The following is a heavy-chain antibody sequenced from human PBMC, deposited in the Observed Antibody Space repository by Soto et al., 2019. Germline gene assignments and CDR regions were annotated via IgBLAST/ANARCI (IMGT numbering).Heavy chain of an antibody. D-gene: IGHD3-9*01. V-gene: IGHV3-48*01. J-gene: IGHJ1*01. Sequence: GGSLRLSCAASGFTFSSYSMNWVRQAPGKGLEWVSYISSSSSTIYYADSMKGRFAISRDNAKNSLYLQMNSLRAEDTAVYYCARDGNYDILTGLPAEYFQHWGQGTLVTVSS. CDR1: GFTFSSYS. CDR3: ARDGNYDILTGLPAEYFQH. CDR2: ISSSSSTI.